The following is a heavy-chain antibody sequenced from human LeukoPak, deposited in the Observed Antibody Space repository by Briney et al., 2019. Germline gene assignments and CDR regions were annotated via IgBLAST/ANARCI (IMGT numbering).Heavy chain of an antibody. V-gene: IGHV3-23*01. J-gene: IGHJ4*02. CDR2: ISVSGNT. D-gene: IGHD3-10*01. CDR1: GFTLSNYA. Sequence: GGSLRRSGAASGFTLSNYAMSWLRQAPGKGREGVSAISVSGNTYDPDSVRGRFTSSRDNSKNTLFLQMNSLRAEDTAVYYCAKDKSMVRELDYWGQGNLVTVSS. CDR3: AKDKSMVRELDY.